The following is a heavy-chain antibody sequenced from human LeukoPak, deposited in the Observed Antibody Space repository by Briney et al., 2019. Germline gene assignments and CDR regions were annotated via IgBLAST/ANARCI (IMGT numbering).Heavy chain of an antibody. CDR2: IYYSGST. CDR3: ARDEKGPDAGDY. V-gene: IGHV4-39*02. Sequence: SETLSLTCTVSGGSISSSSYYWGWIRQPPGKGLEWIGSIYYSGSTYYNPSLKSRVTISVDTSKNQFSLKLSSVTAADTAVYYCARDEKGPDAGDYWGQGTLVTVSS. J-gene: IGHJ4*02. CDR1: GGSISSSSYY.